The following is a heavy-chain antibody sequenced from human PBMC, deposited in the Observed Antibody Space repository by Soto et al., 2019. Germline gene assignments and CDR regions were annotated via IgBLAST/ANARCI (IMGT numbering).Heavy chain of an antibody. D-gene: IGHD1-26*01. Sequence: ASVKVSCKASGGTFSSYAISWVRQSPGQGLEWMGGIIPIFGTANYAQKFQGRVTITADKSTSTAYMELSSLRSEDTAVYYCARGSGMGAPDGSFDIWGQGTMVTVSS. CDR1: GGTFSSYA. CDR3: ARGSGMGAPDGSFDI. J-gene: IGHJ3*02. V-gene: IGHV1-69*06. CDR2: IIPIFGTA.